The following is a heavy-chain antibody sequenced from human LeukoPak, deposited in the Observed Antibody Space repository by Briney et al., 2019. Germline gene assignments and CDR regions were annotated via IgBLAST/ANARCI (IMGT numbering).Heavy chain of an antibody. Sequence: SETLSLTCTVSGGSISSYYWSWIRQPPGKGLEWIGYIYYSGSTNYNPSLKTRVTISVDTSKNQFSLKLTSVTAADTAVYYCARDGASTMIVVGEAFDPGYWGQGTLVTVSS. CDR2: IYYSGST. J-gene: IGHJ4*02. V-gene: IGHV4-59*01. CDR3: ARDGASTMIVVGEAFDPGY. CDR1: GGSISSYY. D-gene: IGHD3-22*01.